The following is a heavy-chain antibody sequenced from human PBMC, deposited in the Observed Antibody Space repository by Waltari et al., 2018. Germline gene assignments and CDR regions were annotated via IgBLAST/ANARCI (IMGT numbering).Heavy chain of an antibody. J-gene: IGHJ3*02. D-gene: IGHD1-26*01. CDR1: GYTFTGYY. V-gene: IGHV1-2*02. CDR3: ASMGIVGAPTAAFDI. Sequence: QVQLVQSGAEVKKPGASVKVSCKASGYTFTGYYMHWERQAPGQGLEWMGWINTNRVVTNYALKVQGSVTMTRDKSISTAYMELSRLRSDDTAVYYCASMGIVGAPTAAFDIWGQGTMVTVSS. CDR2: INTNRVVT.